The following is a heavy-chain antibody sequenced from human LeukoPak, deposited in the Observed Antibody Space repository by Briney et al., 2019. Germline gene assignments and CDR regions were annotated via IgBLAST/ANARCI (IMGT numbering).Heavy chain of an antibody. D-gene: IGHD3-22*01. V-gene: IGHV4-61*02. CDR2: IYTSGST. Sequence: SETLSLTCTVSGGSISSGSYYWSWIRQPAGKGLEWIGRIYTSGSTNYNPSLKSRVTISVDTSKNQFSLKLSSVTAADTAVYYCARDHVYYYDSSGYYSFDYWGQGTLVTVSS. CDR1: GGSISSGSYY. CDR3: ARDHVYYYDSSGYYSFDY. J-gene: IGHJ4*02.